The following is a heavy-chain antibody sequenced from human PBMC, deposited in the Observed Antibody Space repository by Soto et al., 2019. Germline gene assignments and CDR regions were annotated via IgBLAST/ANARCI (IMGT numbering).Heavy chain of an antibody. Sequence: QVQLQESGPGLVKPSETLSLTCTVSGVSISSYYWSWIRQPPGKGLEWIGYIYYSGSTNYNPSLKSRVTISVDTSKNRFSRKLSSVTAADTAVYYWARCRDGYFDYWGQGTLVTVSS. J-gene: IGHJ4*02. CDR3: ARCRDGYFDY. V-gene: IGHV4-59*01. CDR2: IYYSGST. D-gene: IGHD3-22*01. CDR1: GVSISSYY.